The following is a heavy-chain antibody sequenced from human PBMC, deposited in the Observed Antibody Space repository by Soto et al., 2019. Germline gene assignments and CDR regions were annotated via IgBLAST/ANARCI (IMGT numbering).Heavy chain of an antibody. J-gene: IGHJ4*02. CDR3: AIEYLVGSGGNCYSVLIY. V-gene: IGHV3-20*04. D-gene: IGHD2-15*01. CDR1: GFTFDDYG. Sequence: EVQLVESGGGVVQPGGSLRLACAASGFTFDDYGMSWVRQAPGKGLEWVCGINWNGDSTDYADSVKGRVTICRDNTNNSLFLQSNSLRAEDTASYYVAIEYLVGSGGNCYSVLIYWCEGTRVTVYS. CDR2: INWNGDST.